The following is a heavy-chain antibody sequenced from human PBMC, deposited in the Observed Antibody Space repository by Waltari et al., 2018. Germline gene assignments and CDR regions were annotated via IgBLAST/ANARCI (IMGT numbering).Heavy chain of an antibody. V-gene: IGHV1-46*01. J-gene: IGHJ3*02. CDR1: GLSLPHNF. Sequence: QVQLVQSGAEVKMPGASVKVSCKPSGLSLPHNFFHWVRQAPGQGLEWMGSINPSGGSTSYARQFRGRVSMTRDTSTSTVYLELSSLRSEDTAVYYCARDGDDHAFDIWGQGTMVTVSS. D-gene: IGHD3-10*01. CDR2: INPSGGST. CDR3: ARDGDDHAFDI.